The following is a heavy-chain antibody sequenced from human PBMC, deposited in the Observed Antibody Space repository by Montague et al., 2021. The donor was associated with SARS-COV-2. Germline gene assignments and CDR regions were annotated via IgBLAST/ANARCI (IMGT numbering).Heavy chain of an antibody. CDR3: ASSREWNYYFMDV. V-gene: IGHV6-1*01. D-gene: IGHD5-24*01. CDR1: GDSVSSNSAT. CDR2: TYYRSKWYN. Sequence: CAISGDSVSSNSATWNWVRQSPSRGLEWLGRTYYRSKWYNDYAVXVRGRVTINPDTSKNQFSLQLNSVTPEDTAVYYCASSREWNYYFMDVWGQGTTVTVSS. J-gene: IGHJ6*02.